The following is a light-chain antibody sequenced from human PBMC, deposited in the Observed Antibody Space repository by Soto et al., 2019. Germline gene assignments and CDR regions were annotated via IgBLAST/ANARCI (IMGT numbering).Light chain of an antibody. Sequence: DLVMTQTPLSLTVTPGQPASISCKSSQSLVHSDGTTYLYWYQQRPGQPPQPLIYKVSYRFSGVPDTVSGGRSRPDFTLTISRVEDEDVGVYYCMQSIQLPLTFGGGTKVEIK. CDR1: QSLVHSDGTTY. J-gene: IGKJ4*01. CDR3: MQSIQLPLT. CDR2: KVS. V-gene: IGKV2D-29*01.